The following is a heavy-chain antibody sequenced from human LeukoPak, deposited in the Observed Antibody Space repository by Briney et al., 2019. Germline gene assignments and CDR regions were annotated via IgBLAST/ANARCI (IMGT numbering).Heavy chain of an antibody. J-gene: IGHJ4*02. Sequence: GGSLRLSCAASGFTFGSYSMNWVRQAPGKGLEWVSSIDSSSSYIYYADSVRGRFTISRDNAKNSLYLQMNSLRDEDTAVYYCARNDYGDYGPDYWGQGTLVTVSS. CDR1: GFTFGSYS. CDR2: IDSSSSYI. V-gene: IGHV3-21*01. D-gene: IGHD4-17*01. CDR3: ARNDYGDYGPDY.